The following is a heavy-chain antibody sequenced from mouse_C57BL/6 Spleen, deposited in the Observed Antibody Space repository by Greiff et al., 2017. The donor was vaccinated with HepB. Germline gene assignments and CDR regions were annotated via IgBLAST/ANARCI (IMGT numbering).Heavy chain of an antibody. J-gene: IGHJ3*01. D-gene: IGHD4-1*01. Sequence: QVQLQQSGPELVQPGASVKISCKASGYALSSSWMNWVKQRPGKGLEWIGRIYPGDGDTNYNGKFTGKATLTADKSSSTAYMQLSSLTSEDSAVSFCAGNWDGFAYWGQGTLVTVSA. CDR2: IYPGDGDT. CDR1: GYALSSSW. V-gene: IGHV1-82*01. CDR3: AGNWDGFAY.